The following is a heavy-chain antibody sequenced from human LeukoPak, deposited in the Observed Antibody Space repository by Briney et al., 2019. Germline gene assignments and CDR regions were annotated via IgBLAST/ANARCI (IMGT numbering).Heavy chain of an antibody. Sequence: SETLSLTCAVYGGSFSGYYWSWIRQPPGKGLEWIGEINHSGSTNYNPSLKSRITISVDTSKNQFSLKRSSVTAADTAVYYCARASSSSLFDYWGQGTLVTVX. D-gene: IGHD6-6*01. V-gene: IGHV4-34*01. CDR1: GGSFSGYY. CDR2: INHSGST. CDR3: ARASSSSLFDY. J-gene: IGHJ4*02.